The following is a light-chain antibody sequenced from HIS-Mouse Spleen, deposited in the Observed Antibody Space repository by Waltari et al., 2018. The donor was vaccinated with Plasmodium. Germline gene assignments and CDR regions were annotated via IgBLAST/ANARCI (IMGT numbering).Light chain of an antibody. CDR2: QDS. V-gene: IGLV3-1*01. Sequence: SYELTQPPSVSVSPGQTASIPCPGDKLGDKYACWYQQKPGQSPGLVIYQDSERPSGIPERFSGSNSGNTATLTISGTQAMDEADYYCQAWDSSTVVFGGGTKLTVL. CDR1: KLGDKY. J-gene: IGLJ2*01. CDR3: QAWDSSTVV.